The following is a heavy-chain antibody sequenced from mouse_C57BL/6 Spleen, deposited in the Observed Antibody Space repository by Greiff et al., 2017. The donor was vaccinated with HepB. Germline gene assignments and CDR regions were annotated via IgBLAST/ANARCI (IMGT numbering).Heavy chain of an antibody. V-gene: IGHV5-4*01. D-gene: IGHD1-1*01. Sequence: EVQLVESGGGLVKPGGSLKLSCAASGFTFSSYAMSWVRQTPEKRLEWVATISDGGSYTYYPDNVKGRFTISRDNAKNNLYLQMSHLKAEDTAMYYCARPISSGSKGYAMDYWGQGTSVTVSS. J-gene: IGHJ4*01. CDR1: GFTFSSYA. CDR3: ARPISSGSKGYAMDY. CDR2: ISDGGSYT.